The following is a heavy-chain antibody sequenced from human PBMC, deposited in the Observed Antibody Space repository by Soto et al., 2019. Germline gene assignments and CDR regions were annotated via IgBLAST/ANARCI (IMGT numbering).Heavy chain of an antibody. CDR3: AREPKDYYDSRAPDAFAI. Sequence: PMRLSCAASGFTFSSYEMNRVRQAPGKGLEWVSYISSSGSTIYYADSVKGRFTISRDNAKNSLYLQMNSLRAEDTAVYYCAREPKDYYDSRAPDAFAIWGQGTMVTVSS. D-gene: IGHD3-22*01. J-gene: IGHJ3*02. CDR1: GFTFSSYE. CDR2: ISSSGSTI. V-gene: IGHV3-48*03.